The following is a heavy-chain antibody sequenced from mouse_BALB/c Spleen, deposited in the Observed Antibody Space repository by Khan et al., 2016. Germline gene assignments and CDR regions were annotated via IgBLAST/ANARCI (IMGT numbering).Heavy chain of an antibody. CDR3: AREGLNYDYAMDY. CDR1: GYTFTDYA. V-gene: IGHV1S137*01. J-gene: IGHJ4*01. D-gene: IGHD2-1*01. CDR2: ISTYYGDT. Sequence: VQLQESGAELVRPGVSVKISCKGSGYTFTDYAMHWVKLSHAKSLEWIGVISTYYGDTSYNQKFEGKATMTVDKSSSTAYMELARLTSEDSAIYYCAREGLNYDYAMDYWGQGTSVTVSS.